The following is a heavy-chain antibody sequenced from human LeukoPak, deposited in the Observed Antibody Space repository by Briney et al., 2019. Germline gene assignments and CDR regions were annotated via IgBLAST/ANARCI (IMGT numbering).Heavy chain of an antibody. CDR1: GYTFTGYH. Sequence: ASVKVSCKASGYTFTGYHMHWVRQAPGQRLEWMGWINAGNGNTKYSQKFQGRVTITRDTSASTAYMELSSLRSEDTAVYYCARVGTIFGVTSRYWFDPWGQGTLVTVSS. D-gene: IGHD3-3*01. CDR3: ARVGTIFGVTSRYWFDP. J-gene: IGHJ5*02. CDR2: INAGNGNT. V-gene: IGHV1-3*01.